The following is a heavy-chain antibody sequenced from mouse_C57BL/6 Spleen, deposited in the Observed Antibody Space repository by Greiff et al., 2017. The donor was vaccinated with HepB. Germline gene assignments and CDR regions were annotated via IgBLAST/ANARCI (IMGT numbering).Heavy chain of an antibody. V-gene: IGHV3-6*01. D-gene: IGHD2-4*01. CDR2: ISYDGSN. CDR1: GYSITSGYY. CDR3: ARGDYDYDGRGWFAY. Sequence: ESGPGLVKPSQSLSLTCSVTGYSITSGYYWNWIRQFPGNKLEWMGYISYDGSNNYNPSLKNRISITRDTSKNQVFLKLNSVTTEDTATYYCARGDYDYDGRGWFAYWGQGTLVTVSA. J-gene: IGHJ3*01.